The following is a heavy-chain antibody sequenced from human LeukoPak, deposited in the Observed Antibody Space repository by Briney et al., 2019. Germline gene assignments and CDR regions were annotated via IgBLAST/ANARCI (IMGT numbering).Heavy chain of an antibody. CDR3: AKGGYCSSTNCYYYYGMDV. CDR2: ISYDGSNN. J-gene: IGHJ6*02. CDR1: GFTFSSYA. Sequence: PGRSLRLSCAASGFTFSSYAMHWVRQAPGKGLEWVAVISYDGSNNYCADSVKGRFTISRDNSEDTLYLQMNSLRAEDTAVYYCAKGGYCSSTNCYYYYGMDVWGQGTTVIVSS. D-gene: IGHD2-2*01. V-gene: IGHV3-30*18.